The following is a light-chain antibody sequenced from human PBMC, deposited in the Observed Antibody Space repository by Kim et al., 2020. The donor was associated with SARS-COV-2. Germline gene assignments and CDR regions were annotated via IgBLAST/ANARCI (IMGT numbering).Light chain of an antibody. CDR2: GKN. Sequence: SSELTQDPAVSVALGQTVRITCQGDSLRNYYASWYQQKPGQDPVLVFYGKNNRPSGIPERFSGSSSRNTASLTITATQAEDEADYYCNSRDSSGVVFGGGTQLTVL. CDR3: NSRDSSGVV. CDR1: SLRNYY. V-gene: IGLV3-19*01. J-gene: IGLJ2*01.